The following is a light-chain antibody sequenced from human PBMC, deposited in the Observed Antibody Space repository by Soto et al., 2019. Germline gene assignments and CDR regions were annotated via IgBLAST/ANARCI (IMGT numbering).Light chain of an antibody. Sequence: EIVLTQSPGTLSLSPGERATLSCRASQSVSNSYLAWYQQKPGQAPRLLIYGASSRATAIPDRFSGSGSGTDFTLTISRLEPEDFAVYYCQQYGSSPPDTFGQGTKLEIK. V-gene: IGKV3-20*01. CDR3: QQYGSSPPDT. CDR1: QSVSNSY. J-gene: IGKJ2*01. CDR2: GAS.